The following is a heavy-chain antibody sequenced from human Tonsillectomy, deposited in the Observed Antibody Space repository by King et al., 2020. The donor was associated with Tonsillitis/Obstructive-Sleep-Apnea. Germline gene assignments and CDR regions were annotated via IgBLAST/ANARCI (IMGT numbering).Heavy chain of an antibody. D-gene: IGHD5-18*01. CDR3: AHRRNRGYSYGSYYFDY. V-gene: IGHV2-5*02. CDR2: IYWDDDK. CDR1: GFSLSTSGVG. Sequence: TLKESGPTLVKPTQTLTLTCTFSGFSLSTSGVGVGWIRQPPGKALEWLALIYWDDDKRYSPSLKSRLTITTDTSKNQVVLTMTNMDPVDTATYYCAHRRNRGYSYGSYYFDYWGQGTLVTVSS. J-gene: IGHJ4*02.